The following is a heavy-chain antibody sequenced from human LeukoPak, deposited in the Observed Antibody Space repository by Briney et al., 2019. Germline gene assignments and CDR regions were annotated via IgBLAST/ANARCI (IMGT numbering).Heavy chain of an antibody. Sequence: GASVKVSCKASGYTFTSYGITRVRQAPGQGLEWMGWISAYNGNTNYAQKLQGRVTMTTDTSTSTAYMELRSLRSDDTAVYYCARNGGSGSYYTWTFDPWGQGTLVTVSS. CDR3: ARNGGSGSYYTWTFDP. D-gene: IGHD3-10*01. CDR2: ISAYNGNT. CDR1: GYTFTSYG. V-gene: IGHV1-18*01. J-gene: IGHJ5*02.